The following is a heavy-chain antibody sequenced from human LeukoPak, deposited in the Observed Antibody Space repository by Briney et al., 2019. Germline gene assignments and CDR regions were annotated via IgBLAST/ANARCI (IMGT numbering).Heavy chain of an antibody. J-gene: IGHJ6*03. CDR3: ARGAGSGADYYYYYYMDV. CDR1: GYTFRDYS. CDR2: ISSSGSTI. V-gene: IGHV3-48*04. Sequence: GGSLRLSCAASGYTFRDYSVNWVRQAPGKGLEWVSYISSSGSTIYYADSVKGRFTISRDNAKNSLYLQMNSLRAEDTAVYYCARGAGSGADYYYYYYMDVWGKGTTVTVSS. D-gene: IGHD1-26*01.